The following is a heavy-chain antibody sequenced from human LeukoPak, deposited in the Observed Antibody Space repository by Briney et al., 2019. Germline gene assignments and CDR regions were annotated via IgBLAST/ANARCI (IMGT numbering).Heavy chain of an antibody. Sequence: PGGSLRLSCVASGFTFSSTTMGWVRQAPGRGLEWVSSITAIDGRTYYADSVRGRFTISRDLSKNTLYLQMNSLRAEDTALYYCARKYSGTNPFDYWGQGTLVTVSS. J-gene: IGHJ4*02. D-gene: IGHD1-26*01. CDR3: ARKYSGTNPFDY. V-gene: IGHV3-23*01. CDR1: GFTFSSTT. CDR2: ITAIDGRT.